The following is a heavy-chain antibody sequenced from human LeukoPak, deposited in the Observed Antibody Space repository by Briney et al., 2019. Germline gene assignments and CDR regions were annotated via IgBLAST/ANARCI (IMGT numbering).Heavy chain of an antibody. CDR3: ASSRVRTIFGVVTRIDY. Sequence: PGGSLRLSCAASGFTFSSYAMHWVRQAPGKGLEYVSAISSNGGSTYYANSVKGRFTISRDNSKNTLYLQMGSLRAEDMAVYYCASSRVRTIFGVVTRIDYWGQGTLVTVSS. CDR2: ISSNGGST. V-gene: IGHV3-64*01. CDR1: GFTFSSYA. J-gene: IGHJ4*02. D-gene: IGHD3-3*01.